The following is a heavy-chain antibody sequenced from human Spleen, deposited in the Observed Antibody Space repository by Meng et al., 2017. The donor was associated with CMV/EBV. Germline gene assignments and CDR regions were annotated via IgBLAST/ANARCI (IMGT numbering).Heavy chain of an antibody. J-gene: IGHJ4*02. CDR2: IRYDGSNK. Sequence: GGSLRLSCAASGFTFSSYGMHWVRQAPGKGLEWVAFIRYDGSNKYYADSVKGRFTISRDNSKNTLYLQMNSLRAEDTAVYYCAKFLDSGYDSGDFDYWGQGTLVTVSS. V-gene: IGHV3-30*02. CDR1: GFTFSSYG. D-gene: IGHD5-12*01. CDR3: AKFLDSGYDSGDFDY.